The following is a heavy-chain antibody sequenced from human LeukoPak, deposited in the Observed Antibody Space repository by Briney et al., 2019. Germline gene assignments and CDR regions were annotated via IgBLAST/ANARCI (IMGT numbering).Heavy chain of an antibody. CDR3: ARGKWGLPFDY. CDR2: IWYDGSNK. V-gene: IGHV3-33*01. CDR1: GFTFSNYG. Sequence: GGSLRLSCAASGFTFSNYGLHWVRQAPGKGLEWVAIIWYDGSNKYYGDSVKGRFTISRDNSNNTLYLQTNSLRAEDTAVYYCARGKWGLPFDYWGQGTLVAVS. J-gene: IGHJ4*02. D-gene: IGHD3-22*01.